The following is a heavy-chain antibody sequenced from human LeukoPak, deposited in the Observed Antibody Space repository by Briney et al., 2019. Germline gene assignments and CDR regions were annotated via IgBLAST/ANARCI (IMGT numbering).Heavy chain of an antibody. CDR2: FDPEDGET. V-gene: IGHV1-24*01. Sequence: GASVKVSCKTSGYSFTSYYIHWVRQAPGKGLEWMGGFDPEDGETIYTQKFQGRVTMTEDTSTDTAYMELSSLRSEDTAVYYCATDFLAATGSDYWGQGTLVTVSS. CDR3: ATDFLAATGSDY. CDR1: GYSFTSYY. D-gene: IGHD6-13*01. J-gene: IGHJ4*02.